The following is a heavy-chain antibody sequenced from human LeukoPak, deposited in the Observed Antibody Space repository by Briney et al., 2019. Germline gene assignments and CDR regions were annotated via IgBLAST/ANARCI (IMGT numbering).Heavy chain of an antibody. V-gene: IGHV1-8*01. J-gene: IGHJ4*02. CDR2: MNPNSAKT. Sequence: ASVKVSCKASGYTFSSYDINWVRQATGQGLEWMGWMNPNSAKTGYAQKFQGRVTMTRDTSISTAYMELSSLTSEDTAVYYCARGYYDSSGYPEGFDYWGQGTLVTVSS. CDR1: GYTFSSYD. D-gene: IGHD3-22*01. CDR3: ARGYYDSSGYPEGFDY.